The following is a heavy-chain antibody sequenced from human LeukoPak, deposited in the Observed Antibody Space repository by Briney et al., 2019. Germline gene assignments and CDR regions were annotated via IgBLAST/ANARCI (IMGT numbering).Heavy chain of an antibody. CDR1: GYHFTSYW. Sequence: GESLKISFQGSGYHFTSYWIGWVRPLPGKSLEGMGIIYPGDSDTRYSPSFQGQVTISADKSISTAYLQWSSLKASDTAMYYCARAPGIAAATLPFDYWGQGTLVTVSS. CDR3: ARAPGIAAATLPFDY. D-gene: IGHD6-13*01. V-gene: IGHV5-51*01. J-gene: IGHJ4*02. CDR2: IYPGDSDT.